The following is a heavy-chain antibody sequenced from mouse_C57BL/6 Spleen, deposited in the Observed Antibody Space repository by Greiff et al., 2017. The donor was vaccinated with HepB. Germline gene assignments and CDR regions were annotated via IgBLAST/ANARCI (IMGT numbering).Heavy chain of an antibody. V-gene: IGHV1-7*01. CDR2: INPSSGYT. Sequence: QVHVKQSGAELAKPGASVKLSCKASGYTFTSYWMHWVNQRPGQGLEWIGYINPSSGYTKYNQKFKDKATLTADKSSSTAYMQLSSLTYEDSAVYYCARRTTVVEGFDYWGQGTTLTVSS. J-gene: IGHJ2*01. CDR3: ARRTTVVEGFDY. CDR1: GYTFTSYW. D-gene: IGHD1-1*01.